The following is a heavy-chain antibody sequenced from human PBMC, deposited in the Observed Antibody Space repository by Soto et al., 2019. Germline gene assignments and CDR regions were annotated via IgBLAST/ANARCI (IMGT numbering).Heavy chain of an antibody. D-gene: IGHD3-3*01. CDR2: IHHSGSP. CDR1: GGSISNNDW. J-gene: IGHJ6*02. CDR3: VSNGYYSMGV. Sequence: QVQLQESGPGLVKPSGTLSLTCVVSGGSISNNDWWSWVRQSPGKGLEWIGEIHHSGSPNYNPSLGSLVTISVDKSKNQLSLELTAVTGADTAVYFCVSNGYYSMGVWGQGTTVTVSS. V-gene: IGHV4-4*02.